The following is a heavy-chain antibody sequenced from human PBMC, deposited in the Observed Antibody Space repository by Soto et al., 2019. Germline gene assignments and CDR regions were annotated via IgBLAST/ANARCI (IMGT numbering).Heavy chain of an antibody. D-gene: IGHD3-3*01. V-gene: IGHV3-33*01. J-gene: IGHJ6*03. CDR1: GLTFSSYG. Sequence: GGSLRLSCAASGLTFSSYGMHWVRQAPGKGLEWVAVIWYDGSNKYYADSVKGRFTISRDNSKNTLYLQMNSLRAEDTAVYYCARDPIFVFWSVYYYNYMDSGGKGTAVTVS. CDR2: IWYDGSNK. CDR3: ARDPIFVFWSVYYYNYMDS.